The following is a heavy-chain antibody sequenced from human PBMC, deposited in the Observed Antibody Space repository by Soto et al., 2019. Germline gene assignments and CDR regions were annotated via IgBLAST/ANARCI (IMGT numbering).Heavy chain of an antibody. J-gene: IGHJ6*03. D-gene: IGHD2-2*01. V-gene: IGHV5-51*01. Sequence: TGESLKISCKGSGYSFTSYWIGWVRQMPGKGLEWMGIIYPGDSDTRYSPSFQGQVTISADKSISTAYLQWSSLKASDTAMYYCARLGCSSTSCYAHYDYYYMDVWGKGTTVTVSS. CDR1: GYSFTSYW. CDR2: IYPGDSDT. CDR3: ARLGCSSTSCYAHYDYYYMDV.